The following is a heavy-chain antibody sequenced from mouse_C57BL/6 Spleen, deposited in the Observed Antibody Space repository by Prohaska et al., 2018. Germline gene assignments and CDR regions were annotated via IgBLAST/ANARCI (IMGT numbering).Heavy chain of an antibody. Sequence: QVQLQQPGAELVKPGASVKLSCKASGYTFTSYWMQWVKQRPGQGLEWIGEIDPSDSYTNYNQKFKGKATLTVDTSSSTAYMQLSSLTSEDSAVYYCARDGYYWWGQGTTLTVSS. CDR1: GYTFTSYW. V-gene: IGHV1-50*01. CDR3: ARDGYYW. CDR2: IDPSDSYT. J-gene: IGHJ2*01. D-gene: IGHD2-3*01.